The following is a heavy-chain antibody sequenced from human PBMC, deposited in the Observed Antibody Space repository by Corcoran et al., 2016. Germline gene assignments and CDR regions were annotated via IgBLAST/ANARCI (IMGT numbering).Heavy chain of an antibody. D-gene: IGHD6-6*01. Sequence: EVQLVESGGGLVKPGRSLRLSCTASGFTFGDYAMSWFRQAPGKGLEWVGFIRSKAYGGTTEYAASVKGRFTISRDDSKSIAYLQMNSLKTEDSAVYYCTSSCSSPTNYYYYGMYVWGQGTTVTVSS. J-gene: IGHJ6*02. V-gene: IGHV3-49*05. CDR1: GFTFGDYA. CDR2: IRSKAYGGTT. CDR3: TSSCSSPTNYYYYGMYV.